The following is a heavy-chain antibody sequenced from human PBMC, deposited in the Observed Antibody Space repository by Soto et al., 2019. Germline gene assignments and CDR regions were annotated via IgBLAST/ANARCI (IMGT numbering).Heavy chain of an antibody. CDR2: IFHSGST. CDR3: ARQYGSGSYYGVPDCFDP. V-gene: IGHV4-30-2*05. Sequence: PSETPSLTCAVSGGSISSGGYSWSWLRQPPGKGLEWIGYIFHSGSTYYNPSLKSRVTISVDTSKNQFSLKLSSVTAADTAVYYCARQYGSGSYYGVPDCFDPWGQGTLVTVSS. J-gene: IGHJ5*02. D-gene: IGHD3-10*01. CDR1: GGSISSGGYS.